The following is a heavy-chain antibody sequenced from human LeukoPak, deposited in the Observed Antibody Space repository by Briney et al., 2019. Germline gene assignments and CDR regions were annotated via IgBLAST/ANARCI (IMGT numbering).Heavy chain of an antibody. Sequence: GRSLRLSCVVSGISFSSHGMHWVRQAPGKGLEWVAVIWYDGTNKDYADSVKGRFTISRDISKNTLFLQMTSLRAEDTAVYYCARVRNNYDSSGFSAAEYWGQGTLVTVSS. CDR3: ARVRNNYDSSGFSAAEY. D-gene: IGHD3-22*01. CDR1: GISFSSHG. CDR2: IWYDGTNK. V-gene: IGHV3-33*01. J-gene: IGHJ4*02.